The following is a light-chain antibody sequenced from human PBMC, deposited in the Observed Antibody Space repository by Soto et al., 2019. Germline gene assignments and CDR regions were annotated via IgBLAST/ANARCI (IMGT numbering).Light chain of an antibody. Sequence: QSALTQPASVSGSPGQSITISCTGTSSDVGSYNFVSWYQQHPGKVPKLIIHDGSKRPSGVSNRFSGSRSGNTASLTISGLQADDEADDYCCSYATSGTWVFGGGTKLTVL. CDR2: DGS. CDR1: SSDVGSYNF. J-gene: IGLJ3*02. V-gene: IGLV2-23*01. CDR3: CSYATSGTWV.